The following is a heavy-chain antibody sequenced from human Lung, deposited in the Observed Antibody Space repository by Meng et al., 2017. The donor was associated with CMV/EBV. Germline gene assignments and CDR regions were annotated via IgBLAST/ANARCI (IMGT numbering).Heavy chain of an antibody. V-gene: IGHV4-34*01. CDR3: ATRGYHYVDHY. Sequence: QVQLQQWGAGLLKPSETLSLTCVVSGGSFSGYYWSWIRQPPGKGLEWIGEINHSGSTNYNPSLKSRVTISVDTSKNQFFLNLNSVTAADTAMYYCATRGYHYVDHYWGQGTLVTVSS. CDR1: GGSFSGYY. CDR2: INHSGST. D-gene: IGHD4-17*01. J-gene: IGHJ4*02.